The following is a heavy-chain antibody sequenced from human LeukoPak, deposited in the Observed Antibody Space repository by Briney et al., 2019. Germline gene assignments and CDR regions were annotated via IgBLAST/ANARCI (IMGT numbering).Heavy chain of an antibody. J-gene: IGHJ3*02. CDR2: ISYDGSNK. D-gene: IGHD4-17*01. Sequence: AGGSLRLSCAASGFTFSSYGMHWVRQAPGKGLEWVAVISYDGSNKYYADSVKGRFTTSRDNSKNTLYLQMNSLRAEDTAVYYCAKSYGDQTGAFDIWGQGTMVTVSS. CDR1: GFTFSSYG. V-gene: IGHV3-30*18. CDR3: AKSYGDQTGAFDI.